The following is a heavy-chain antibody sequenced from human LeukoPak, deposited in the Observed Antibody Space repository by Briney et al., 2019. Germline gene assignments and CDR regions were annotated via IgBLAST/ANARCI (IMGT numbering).Heavy chain of an antibody. CDR2: ISYSGST. D-gene: IGHD3-22*01. Sequence: SETLSLTCTVSGGSISSYYWSWIRQPPAKGLEWIGYISYSGSTNYNPSLKSRVTISVDTSKNQFSLNLSSVTAADTAVYFCARGHYDSSGYHYAVFDIWGQGTMVTGSS. CDR3: ARGHYDSSGYHYAVFDI. V-gene: IGHV4-59*01. J-gene: IGHJ3*02. CDR1: GGSISSYY.